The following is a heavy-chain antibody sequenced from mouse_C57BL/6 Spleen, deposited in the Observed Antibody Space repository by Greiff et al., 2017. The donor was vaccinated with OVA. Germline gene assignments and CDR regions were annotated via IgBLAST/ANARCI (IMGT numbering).Heavy chain of an antibody. V-gene: IGHV1-64*01. D-gene: IGHD3-3*01. CDR3: ARRGTGAMDY. CDR2: IHPNSGST. CDR1: GYTFTSYW. Sequence: QVQLQQSGAELVKPGASVKLSCKASGYTFTSYWMHWVKQRPGQGLEWIGMIHPNSGSTNYNEKFKSKATLTVDKSSSTAYMQLSSLTSEDSAVYYCARRGTGAMDYWGQGTSVTVSS. J-gene: IGHJ4*01.